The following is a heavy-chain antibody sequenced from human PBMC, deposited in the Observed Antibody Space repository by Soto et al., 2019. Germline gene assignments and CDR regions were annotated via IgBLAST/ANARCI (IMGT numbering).Heavy chain of an antibody. V-gene: IGHV4-34*01. CDR2: INHSGST. D-gene: IGHD3-22*01. Sequence: PSETLSLTCAVYGGSFSGYYWSWIRQPPGKGLEWIGEINHSGSTNYNPSLKSRVTISVDTSKNQFSLKLSSVTAADTAVYYCVRGRGYYDSSGSHTFAYWGQGTLVTVSS. CDR3: VRGRGYYDSSGSHTFAY. CDR1: GGSFSGYY. J-gene: IGHJ4*02.